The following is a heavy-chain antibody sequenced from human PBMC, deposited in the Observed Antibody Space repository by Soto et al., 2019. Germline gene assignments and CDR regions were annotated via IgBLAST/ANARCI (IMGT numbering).Heavy chain of an antibody. Sequence: SETLSLTCTVSGGSISSYYWSWIRQPPGKGLEWIGYIYYSGSTNYNPSLKSRVTISVDTSKNQFSLKLSSVTAADTAVYYCARSPLYYDFVGGSYRPRNWFDPWGQGTLVPVSS. D-gene: IGHD3-16*02. V-gene: IGHV4-59*08. J-gene: IGHJ5*02. CDR2: IYYSGST. CDR3: ARSPLYYDFVGGSYRPRNWFDP. CDR1: GGSISSYY.